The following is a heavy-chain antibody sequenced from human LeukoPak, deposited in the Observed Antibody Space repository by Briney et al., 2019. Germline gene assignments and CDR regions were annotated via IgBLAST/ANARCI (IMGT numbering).Heavy chain of an antibody. CDR2: IYYSGST. CDR1: GGSISSSSYY. J-gene: IGHJ4*02. CDR3: ARGDFWRGYRFDY. V-gene: IGHV4-39*07. D-gene: IGHD3-3*01. Sequence: SETLSLTCTVSGGSISSSSYYWGWIRQPPGKGLEWIGSIYYSGSTYYNPSLKSRVTISVDTSKNQFSLKLSSVTAADTAAYYCARGDFWRGYRFDYWGQGALVTVSS.